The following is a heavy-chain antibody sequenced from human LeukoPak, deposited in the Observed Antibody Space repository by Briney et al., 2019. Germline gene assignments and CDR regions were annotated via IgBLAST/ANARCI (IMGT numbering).Heavy chain of an antibody. CDR2: INWNGGST. CDR3: ARVDLGFEAFDI. J-gene: IGHJ3*02. D-gene: IGHD3/OR15-3a*01. V-gene: IGHV3-20*04. CDR1: GFTFDDYG. Sequence: GGSLRLSCAASGFTFDDYGMSWVRQAPGKGLGWVSGINWNGGSTGYADSVKGRFTISRDNAKNSLYLQMNSLRAEDTALYYCARVDLGFEAFDIWGQGTMVTVSS.